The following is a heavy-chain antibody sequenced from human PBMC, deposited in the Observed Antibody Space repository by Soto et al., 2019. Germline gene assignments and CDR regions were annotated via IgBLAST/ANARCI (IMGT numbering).Heavy chain of an antibody. CDR2: ISAYNGNT. D-gene: IGHD3-3*01. Sequence: ASVKVSCKASGYTFTSYGISWVRQAPGQGLEWMGWISAYNGNTNYAQKLQGRVTMTTDTSTSTAYMELRSLRSDDTAVYYCARSALRFLEWLGVQDYWGQETRVTFSS. CDR3: ARSALRFLEWLGVQDY. J-gene: IGHJ4*02. CDR1: GYTFTSYG. V-gene: IGHV1-18*04.